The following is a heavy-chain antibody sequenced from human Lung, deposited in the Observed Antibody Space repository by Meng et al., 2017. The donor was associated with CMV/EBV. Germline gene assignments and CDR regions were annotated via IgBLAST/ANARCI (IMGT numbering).Heavy chain of an antibody. CDR2: ISNSGAYI. CDR3: TRDVSPRSSAYFAIYYFLASDV. V-gene: IGHV3-21*01. D-gene: IGHD2/OR15-2a*01. Sequence: GESLKISCAASGFTFSSYSMNWVRQAPGKGLEWVSSISNSGAYIYYADSVKGRFSISKDNPKNSLYLHMNSLRAEDTAVYYCTRDVSPRSSAYFAIYYFLASDVWGQGTVVTVSS. CDR1: GFTFSSYS. J-gene: IGHJ6*02.